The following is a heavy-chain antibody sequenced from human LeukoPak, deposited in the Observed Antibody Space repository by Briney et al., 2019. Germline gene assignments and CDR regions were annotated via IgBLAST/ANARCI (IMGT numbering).Heavy chain of an antibody. Sequence: NPSQTLSLTCTVSGGSISSGDYYWSWIRQPPGKGLESIGDIYYSGTTYYNPSLKSRITISVDTSKNQFSLKLNSVTVADTAVYYCARGRDYASFRAFDPWGQGTLVTVSS. D-gene: IGHD4-17*01. J-gene: IGHJ5*02. CDR3: ARGRDYASFRAFDP. CDR1: GGSISSGDYY. CDR2: IYYSGTT. V-gene: IGHV4-30-4*01.